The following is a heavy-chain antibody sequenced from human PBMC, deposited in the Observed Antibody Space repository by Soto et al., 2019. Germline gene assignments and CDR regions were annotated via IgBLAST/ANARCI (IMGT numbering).Heavy chain of an antibody. J-gene: IGHJ5*02. CDR1: GGSFSGYY. D-gene: IGHD6-6*01. CDR2: INHSGST. CDR3: ARIAAPPYNWFDP. Sequence: SETLSLTCAVYGGSFSGYYWSWIRQPPGKGLEWIGEINHSGSTNYNPSLKSRVTISVDTSKNQFSLKLSSVTAADTAVYYCARIAAPPYNWFDPWGQGTLVTVSS. V-gene: IGHV4-34*01.